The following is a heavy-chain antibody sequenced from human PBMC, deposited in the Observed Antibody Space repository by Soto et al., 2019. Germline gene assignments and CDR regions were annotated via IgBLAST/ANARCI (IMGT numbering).Heavy chain of an antibody. CDR1: GFTFSNAW. V-gene: IGHV3-15*07. CDR2: IKSKTDGGTT. Sequence: GGSLRLSCAASGFTFSNAWMNWVRQAPGKGLEWVGRIKSKTDGGTTDYAAPVKGRFTISRDDSKNTLYLQMNSLKTEDTAVYYCTTDQITVGVMYYYYGMDVWGQGTTVTVSS. D-gene: IGHD1-26*01. CDR3: TTDQITVGVMYYYYGMDV. J-gene: IGHJ6*02.